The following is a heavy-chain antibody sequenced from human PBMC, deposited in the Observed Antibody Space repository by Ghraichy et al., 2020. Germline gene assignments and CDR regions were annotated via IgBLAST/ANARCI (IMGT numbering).Heavy chain of an antibody. CDR2: ISSSSSYI. CDR1: GFTFSSYS. V-gene: IGHV3-21*01. CDR3: ARDLTRKDDFWSGYQNWFDP. Sequence: GESLNISCAASGFTFSSYSMNWVRQAPGKGLEWVSSISSSSSYIYYADSVKGRFTISRDNAKNSLYLQMNSLRAEDTAVYYCARDLTRKDDFWSGYQNWFDPWGQGTLVTVSS. D-gene: IGHD3-3*01. J-gene: IGHJ5*02.